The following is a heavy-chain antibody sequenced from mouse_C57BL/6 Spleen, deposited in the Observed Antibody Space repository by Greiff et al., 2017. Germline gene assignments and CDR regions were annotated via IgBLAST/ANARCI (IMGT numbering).Heavy chain of an antibody. CDR3: ARRDGSSYGYFDV. Sequence: EVQLVESGGGLVKPGGSLKLSCAASGFTFSSYTMSWVRQTPEKRLEWVATISGGGGNTYYPDSVKGRFTISRDNAKNTLYLQMSSLRSEDTALYYCARRDGSSYGYFDVWGTGTTVTVSS. CDR2: ISGGGGNT. J-gene: IGHJ1*03. V-gene: IGHV5-9*01. D-gene: IGHD1-1*01. CDR1: GFTFSSYT.